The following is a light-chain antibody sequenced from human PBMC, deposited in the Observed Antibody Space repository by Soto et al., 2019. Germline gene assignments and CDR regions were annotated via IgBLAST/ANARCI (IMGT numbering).Light chain of an antibody. CDR2: DVS. J-gene: IGLJ1*01. Sequence: QSVLTQPASVSGSPGQSITISCTGTSSDVGGYNYVSWYQQHPGKAPKLMIYDVSNRPSGVSNRFSGSKSGNTASLTISGLQAEDEADYYCSSYPSSSSLLFGTGTKVTVL. V-gene: IGLV2-14*01. CDR1: SSDVGGYNY. CDR3: SSYPSSSSLL.